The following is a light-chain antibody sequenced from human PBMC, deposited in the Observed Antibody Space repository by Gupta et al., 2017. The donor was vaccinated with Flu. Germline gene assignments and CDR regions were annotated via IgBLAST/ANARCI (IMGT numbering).Light chain of an antibody. J-gene: IGLJ1*01. CDR1: NIGSKS. CDR3: QVWDSSSDHAGV. V-gene: IGLV3-21*02. Sequence: SYVLTQPPSVSVAPGQTARITCGGDNIGSKSVHWYQQRPGQAPVLVVCDDSDRPSGIPERFSGSNSGNTATLTISRVEAGDEADYCCQVWDSSSDHAGVFGTGTKVTVL. CDR2: DDS.